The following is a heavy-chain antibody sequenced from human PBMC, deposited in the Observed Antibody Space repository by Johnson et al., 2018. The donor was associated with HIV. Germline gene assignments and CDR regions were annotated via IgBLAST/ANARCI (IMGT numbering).Heavy chain of an antibody. V-gene: IGHV3-30*18. CDR2: ISYDGSNK. CDR1: GFTFSSYG. Sequence: QVQLVESGGGVVQPGRSLRLSCAASGFTFSSYGMHWVSQAPGKGLEWVAVISYDGSNKYYADSVKGRFTISRDNSKNTLYLHMNRLRAEDTAVYYCAKEYSSSSRDLANWGQGTMVTVSS. D-gene: IGHD6-6*01. CDR3: AKEYSSSSRDLAN. J-gene: IGHJ3*01.